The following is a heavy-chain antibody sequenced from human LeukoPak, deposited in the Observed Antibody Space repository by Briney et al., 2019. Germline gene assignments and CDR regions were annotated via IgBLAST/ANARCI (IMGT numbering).Heavy chain of an antibody. Sequence: ASVKVSCKASGYTFTSYYMHCVRQAPGQGLEWMGWISAYNGNTNYAQKLQGRVTMTTDTSTSTAYMELRSLRSDDTAVYYCARVRMVRGVIITKPKPYYFDYWGQGTLVTVSS. V-gene: IGHV1-18*04. CDR2: ISAYNGNT. D-gene: IGHD3-10*01. CDR3: ARVRMVRGVIITKPKPYYFDY. J-gene: IGHJ4*02. CDR1: GYTFTSYY.